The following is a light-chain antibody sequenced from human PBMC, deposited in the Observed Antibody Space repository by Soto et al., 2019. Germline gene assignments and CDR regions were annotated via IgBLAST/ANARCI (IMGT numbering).Light chain of an antibody. CDR3: QQSNNYPWT. Sequence: DIQMTQSPSTLSASVGDRVTITCRASQYIHNYLAWYQQKPGEAPKLLIYEAANLESGVPSRFSGSGTGTEFTLAISGLQPYDFATYYCQQSNNYPWTFEQGTRVEI. CDR2: EAA. J-gene: IGKJ1*01. V-gene: IGKV1-5*03. CDR1: QYIHNY.